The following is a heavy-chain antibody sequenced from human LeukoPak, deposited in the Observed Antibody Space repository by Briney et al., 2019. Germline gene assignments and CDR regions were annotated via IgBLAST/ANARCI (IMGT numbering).Heavy chain of an antibody. CDR1: GGAMSRYC. D-gene: IGHD6-19*01. J-gene: IGHJ3*02. V-gene: IGHV4-59*08. CDR3: ARHEAVAGTADAFDI. Sequence: SETLSLTCTVSGGAMSRYCWRWIRQPPGKGLEWIGYIYYSGSTNYNPSLKSRVTISVDTSRNQFSLKLSSVTAADTAVYYCARHEAVAGTADAFDIWGQGTMVTVSS. CDR2: IYYSGST.